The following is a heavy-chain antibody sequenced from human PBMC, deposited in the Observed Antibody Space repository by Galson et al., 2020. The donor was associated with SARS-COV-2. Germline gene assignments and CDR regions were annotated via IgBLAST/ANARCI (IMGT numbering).Heavy chain of an antibody. D-gene: IGHD3-10*01. V-gene: IGHV3-30*18. CDR2: ISDDGTNT. Sequence: GESLKISCAASGFTFRNFAMHWVRQAPGKGLEWVAVISDDGTNTYYRDSVKGRFSISRDNSKNTLYLQMNSLRVEDTAVYHCAKSLWFGEILSPFDYWGQGAQATVSS. CDR3: AKSLWFGEILSPFDY. CDR1: GFTFRNFA. J-gene: IGHJ4*02.